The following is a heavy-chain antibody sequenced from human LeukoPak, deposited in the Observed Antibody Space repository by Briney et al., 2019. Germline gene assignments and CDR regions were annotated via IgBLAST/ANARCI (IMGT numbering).Heavy chain of an antibody. CDR2: IRSSGDTT. Sequence: GGSLRLSCVASGFTLSNYAMSWVRQAPGKGLEWVSAIRSSGDTTYYADSVKGRFTISRDNSKNTLYMEMNSLRAEDTAIYYCAKAAGDGYNYGCWGQGTLVTVSS. CDR1: GFTLSNYA. V-gene: IGHV3-23*01. J-gene: IGHJ4*02. D-gene: IGHD5-24*01. CDR3: AKAAGDGYNYGC.